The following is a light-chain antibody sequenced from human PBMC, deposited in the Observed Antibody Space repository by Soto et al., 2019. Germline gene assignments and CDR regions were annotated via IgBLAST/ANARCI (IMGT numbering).Light chain of an antibody. CDR1: SSEVGGYNY. CDR3: SSYTSSSFLP. CDR2: EVS. Sequence: QSALTQPASVSGSPGQSITISCTGTSSEVGGYNYVSWYQQHPGKAPKLMIYEVSNRPSGVSNRFSGSKSGNTASLTISGLQAEDAAHYYCSSYTSSSFLPFGTGTKVTVL. J-gene: IGLJ1*01. V-gene: IGLV2-14*01.